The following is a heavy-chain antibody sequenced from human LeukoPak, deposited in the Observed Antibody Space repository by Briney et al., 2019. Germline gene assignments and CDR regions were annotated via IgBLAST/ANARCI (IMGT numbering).Heavy chain of an antibody. CDR1: GFTFSGCD. CDR3: AKDPYSYGSYFDY. D-gene: IGHD5-18*01. Sequence: GESLRLSCAASGFTFSGCDMHWVRQPPGKGLEWVAFIWYDGRDKYYPASMKGQFTISRDNPKNTLYLQMDSLRAEDTAVYYCAKDPYSYGSYFDYWGQGTLVTVSS. V-gene: IGHV3-30*02. J-gene: IGHJ4*02. CDR2: IWYDGRDK.